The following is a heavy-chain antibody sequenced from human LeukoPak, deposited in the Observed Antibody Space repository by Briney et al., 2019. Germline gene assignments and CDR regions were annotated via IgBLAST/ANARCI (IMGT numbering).Heavy chain of an antibody. CDR1: GYTFTSYW. J-gene: IGHJ4*02. D-gene: IGHD6-19*01. CDR3: ARRSSGWYQDY. Sequence: MSGESLKTSCKGSGYTFTSYWIGWVRQMPGKGLEWMGIIYPGDSDTRYSPSFQGQVTILADKSISTAYLQWSSLKASDTAMYYCARRSSGWYQDYWGQGTLVTVSS. CDR2: IYPGDSDT. V-gene: IGHV5-51*01.